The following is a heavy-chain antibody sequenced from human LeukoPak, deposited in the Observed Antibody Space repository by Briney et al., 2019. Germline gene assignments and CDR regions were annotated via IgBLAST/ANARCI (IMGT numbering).Heavy chain of an antibody. CDR3: ASGAAYCGGDCPPGPVDY. CDR1: GGSISSSSYY. J-gene: IGHJ4*02. V-gene: IGHV4-39*01. CDR2: IYYSGST. D-gene: IGHD2-21*02. Sequence: PSETLSLTCTVSGGSISSSSYYWGWIRQPPGKGLEWIGSIYYSGSTYYNPSLKSRVTISVDTFKNQLSLKLSSVTAADTAVYYCASGAAYCGGDCPPGPVDYWGQGTLVTVSS.